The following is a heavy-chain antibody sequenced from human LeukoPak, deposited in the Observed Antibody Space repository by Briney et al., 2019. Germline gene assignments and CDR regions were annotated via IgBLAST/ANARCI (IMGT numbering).Heavy chain of an antibody. CDR3: ARAVKYYYDSSGYPKWFDP. V-gene: IGHV4-59*01. Sequence: SETLSLTCTVSGGSISSYYWSWIRQPPANGLGWIGYIYYSGSTKYNPSLKSRVTISVDTSKNQFSLKLSSVTAADTAVYYCARAVKYYYDSSGYPKWFDPWGQGTLVTVSS. J-gene: IGHJ5*02. D-gene: IGHD3-22*01. CDR2: IYYSGST. CDR1: GGSISSYY.